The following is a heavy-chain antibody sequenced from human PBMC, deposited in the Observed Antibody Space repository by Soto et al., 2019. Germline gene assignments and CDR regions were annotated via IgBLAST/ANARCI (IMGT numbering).Heavy chain of an antibody. Sequence: ETLSLTCAVSGGSISSSNWWSWVRQPPGKGLEWIGEIYHSGSTNYNPSLKSRVTISVDKSKNQFSLKLSSVTAADTAVYYCARGSDMVRGVIRYYYYYYGMDVWGQGTTVTVSS. J-gene: IGHJ6*02. CDR3: ARGSDMVRGVIRYYYYYYGMDV. V-gene: IGHV4-4*02. D-gene: IGHD3-10*01. CDR1: GGSISSSNW. CDR2: IYHSGST.